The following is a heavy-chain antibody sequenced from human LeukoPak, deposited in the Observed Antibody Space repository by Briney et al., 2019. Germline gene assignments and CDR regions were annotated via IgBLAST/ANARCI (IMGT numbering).Heavy chain of an antibody. J-gene: IGHJ3*02. CDR3: ARGSSGWFPDAFDI. CDR1: GGSISSYY. CDR2: IYYSGST. Sequence: PSETLSLTCTVSGGSISSYYWSWIRQPPGKGLEWIGYIYYSGSTNYNPSLKSRVTISVDTSKNQFSLKLSSVTAADTAVYYCARGSSGWFPDAFDIWGQGTMVTVSS. V-gene: IGHV4-59*01. D-gene: IGHD6-19*01.